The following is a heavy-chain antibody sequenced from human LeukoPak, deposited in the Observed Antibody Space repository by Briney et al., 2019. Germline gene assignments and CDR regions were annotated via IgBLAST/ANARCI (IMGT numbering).Heavy chain of an antibody. D-gene: IGHD6-13*01. CDR1: GGSFSGYY. CDR2: INHSGST. V-gene: IGHV4-34*01. CDR3: ARKQHLEPSSYYYYYMDV. J-gene: IGHJ6*03. Sequence: SETLSLTCAVYGGSFSGYYWSWIRQPPGKGLEWIGEINHSGSTKYNPSLKSRVTISVDTSKNQFSLKLTSVTAADTAMYYCARKQHLEPSSYYYYYMDVWGKGTTVTVS.